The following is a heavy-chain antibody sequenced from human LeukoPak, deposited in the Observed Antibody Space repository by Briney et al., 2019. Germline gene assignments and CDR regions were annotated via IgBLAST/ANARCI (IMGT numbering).Heavy chain of an antibody. CDR3: ARDSHTSGYYYVDY. J-gene: IGHJ4*02. CDR1: VGSISSGGYY. D-gene: IGHD3-22*01. V-gene: IGHV4-31*03. Sequence: SETLSLTCTVSVGSISSGGYYWSWIRQHPGKGLEWIGYIYHSGSTYYNPSLKSRLTISVDTSKNQFSLKLSSVTAADTAIYYCARDSHTSGYYYVDYWGQGTLVTVSS. CDR2: IYHSGST.